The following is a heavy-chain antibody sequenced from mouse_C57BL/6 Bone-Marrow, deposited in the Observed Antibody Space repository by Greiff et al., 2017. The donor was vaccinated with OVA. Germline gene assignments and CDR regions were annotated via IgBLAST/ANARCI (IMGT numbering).Heavy chain of an antibody. D-gene: IGHD2-12*01. CDR2: IHPNSGST. V-gene: IGHV1-64*01. CDR3: ARDGYRKRWYFEG. CDR1: GYTFTSYW. J-gene: IGHJ1*03. Sequence: VQLQQPGAELVKPGASVKLSCKASGYTFTSYWMHLVKQRPGQGLEWIGMIHPNSGSTNYNEKFKSKATLTVDKSSSTAYMHLSSLPSEDSAVYYCARDGYRKRWYFEGWGTGTTVTVSS.